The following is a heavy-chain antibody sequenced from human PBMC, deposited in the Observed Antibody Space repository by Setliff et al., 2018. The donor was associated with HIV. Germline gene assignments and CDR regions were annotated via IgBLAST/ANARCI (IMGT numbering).Heavy chain of an antibody. D-gene: IGHD3-3*01. V-gene: IGHV3-23*01. J-gene: IGHJ5*02. CDR2: ISGSGDST. CDR3: AKDYTPTFWEYNWFDL. Sequence: GGSLRLSCAASGFTFSFHAMTWVRQAPGKGLEWVSGISGSGDSTYYAESVKGRFAISRDNSKNTMFLQMNNLRAEDTAFYYCAKDYTPTFWEYNWFDLWGQGTLVTVSS. CDR1: GFTFSFHA.